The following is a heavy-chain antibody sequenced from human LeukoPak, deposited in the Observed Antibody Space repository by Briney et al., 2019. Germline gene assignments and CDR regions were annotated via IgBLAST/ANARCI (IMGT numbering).Heavy chain of an antibody. D-gene: IGHD4-17*01. J-gene: IGHJ4*02. CDR2: INHSGYT. CDR3: TRMTTGHDY. CDR1: GVSFDDYY. Sequence: SETLSLTCAVSGVSFDDYYWAWVRQTPGKGLEWIAEINHSGYTHDSPSLKSRVTLSIDTSRKHFSLNLRSVTVADAGIYYCTRMTTGHDYWGQGTLVTVSS. V-gene: IGHV4-34*01.